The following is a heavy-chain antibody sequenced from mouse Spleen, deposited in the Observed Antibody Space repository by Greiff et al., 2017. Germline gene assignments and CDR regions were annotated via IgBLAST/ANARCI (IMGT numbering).Heavy chain of an antibody. CDR1: GFNIKNTY. CDR2: IDPANGNT. CDR3: AYGNYVTSYAMDY. Sequence: EVMLVESVAELVRPGASVKLSCTASGFNIKNTYMHWVKQRPEQGLEWIGRIDPANGNTKYAPKFQGKATITADTSSNTAYLQLSSLTSEDTAIYYCAYGNYVTSYAMDYWGQGTSVTVSS. D-gene: IGHD2-1*01. V-gene: IGHV14-3*01. J-gene: IGHJ4*01.